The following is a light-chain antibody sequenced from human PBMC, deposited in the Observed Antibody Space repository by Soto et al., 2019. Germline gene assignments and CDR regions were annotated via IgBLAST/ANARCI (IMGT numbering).Light chain of an antibody. V-gene: IGLV2-14*01. J-gene: IGLJ2*01. CDR2: DVS. CDR1: SSDVGGYKY. CDR3: SSYTSSGTML. Sequence: QSALTQPASVSGSPGQSITISCTGTSSDVGGYKYVSWYQQHPGKAPDLMIYDVSNRPSGVSNRFSGSKSGNTASLTISGLQAEDEADYYCSSYTSSGTMLFGGGTKVTVL.